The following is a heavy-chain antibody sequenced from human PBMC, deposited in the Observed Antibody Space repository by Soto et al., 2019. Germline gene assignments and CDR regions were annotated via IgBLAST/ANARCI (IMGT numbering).Heavy chain of an antibody. Sequence: PSETLSLTCTVSGDSISTDYWSWIRQSPVNGLEFIGFRYYFCSTNYNPSLKSRLTISLYTPKNHFSLKLSSFTAAETAVYYCAKNWNWGSLVHWGQGTLVTVSS. CDR2: RYYFCST. J-gene: IGHJ4*02. CDR1: GDSISTDY. D-gene: IGHD7-27*01. V-gene: IGHV4-59*08. CDR3: AKNWNWGSLVH.